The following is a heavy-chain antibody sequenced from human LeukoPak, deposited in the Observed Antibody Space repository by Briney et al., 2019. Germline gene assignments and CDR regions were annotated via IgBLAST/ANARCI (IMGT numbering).Heavy chain of an antibody. CDR2: IYTSGST. V-gene: IGHV4-4*07. CDR3: ARDIRYFDWLPPYYFDY. J-gene: IGHJ4*02. CDR1: GGSISSYY. D-gene: IGHD3-9*01. Sequence: PSETLSLTCTDSGGSISSYYWSWIRQPAGKGLEWIGRIYTSGSTNYNPSLKSRVTMSVDTSKNQFSLKLSSVTAADTAVYYCARDIRYFDWLPPYYFDYWGQGTLVTVSS.